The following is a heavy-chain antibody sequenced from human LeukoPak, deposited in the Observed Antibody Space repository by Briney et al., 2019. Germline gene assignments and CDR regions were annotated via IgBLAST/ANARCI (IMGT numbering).Heavy chain of an antibody. CDR1: GGPISSGSYY. CDR2: IYTSGST. D-gene: IGHD3-16*02. J-gene: IGHJ4*02. V-gene: IGHV4-61*02. Sequence: SQTLSLTCTVSGGPISSGSYYWSWIRQPAGKGLEWIGRIYTSGSTNYNPSLKSRVTISVDTSKNQFSLKLSSVTAADTAVYYCAGLRLGELSLYQYYFDYWGQGTLVTVSS. CDR3: AGLRLGELSLYQYYFDY.